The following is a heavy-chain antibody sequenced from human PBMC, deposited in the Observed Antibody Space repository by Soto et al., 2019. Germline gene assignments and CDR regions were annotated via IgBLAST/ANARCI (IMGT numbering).Heavy chain of an antibody. Sequence: ASVKVSCKASGGTFSSYTISWVRQAPGQGLEWMGRIIPILGIANYAQKFQGRVTITADKSTSTAYMELSSLRSEDTAVYYCATDRPFVRGAPDYWGQGTLVTVSS. CDR2: IIPILGIA. D-gene: IGHD3-10*02. J-gene: IGHJ4*02. CDR3: ATDRPFVRGAPDY. CDR1: GGTFSSYT. V-gene: IGHV1-69*04.